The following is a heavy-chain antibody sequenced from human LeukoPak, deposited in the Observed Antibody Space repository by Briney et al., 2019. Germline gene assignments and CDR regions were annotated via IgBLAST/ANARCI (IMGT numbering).Heavy chain of an antibody. CDR1: GGSISSYY. D-gene: IGHD2-2*01. V-gene: IGHV4-59*01. J-gene: IGHJ3*02. Sequence: SETLSLTSTVSGGSISSYYWSWIRQPPGKGLEWIGYIYYSGSTNYNPSLKSRVTISVDTSKNQFSLKLSSVTAADTAVYYCARVPAARFEVAFDIWGQGTMVTVSS. CDR2: IYYSGST. CDR3: ARVPAARFEVAFDI.